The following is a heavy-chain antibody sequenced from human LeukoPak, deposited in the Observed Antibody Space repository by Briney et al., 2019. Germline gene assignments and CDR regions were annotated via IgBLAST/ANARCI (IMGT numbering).Heavy chain of an antibody. J-gene: IGHJ4*02. CDR1: GFTFSNFG. CDR3: AREGGGALDY. D-gene: IGHD3-10*01. Sequence: NPGGSLRLSCAASGFTFSNFGMSWVRQAPGKGLEWASSISTTGSDIYYADSVRGRFTISRDNAKNSLYLQMTSLRVEDTAVYYCAREGGGALDYWGQGTLVTVSS. V-gene: IGHV3-21*06. CDR2: ISTTGSDI.